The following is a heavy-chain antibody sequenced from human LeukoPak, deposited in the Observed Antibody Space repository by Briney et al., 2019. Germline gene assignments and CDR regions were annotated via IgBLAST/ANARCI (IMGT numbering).Heavy chain of an antibody. CDR3: AKVWVDDDY. J-gene: IGHJ4*02. D-gene: IGHD1-26*01. CDR2: ISGSGGST. CDR1: GFTFSSYA. V-gene: IGHV3-23*01. Sequence: QPGGSLRLSCAASGFTFSSYAMSWVRQAPGKVLECVSTISGSGGSTYYADSVKGLFTISRDNSKNTLYLQMNSLRAEDTAVYYCAKVWVDDDYWGQGTLVTVSS.